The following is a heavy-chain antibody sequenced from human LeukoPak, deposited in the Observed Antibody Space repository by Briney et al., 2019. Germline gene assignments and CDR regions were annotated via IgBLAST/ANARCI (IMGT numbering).Heavy chain of an antibody. CDR2: INHSGST. Sequence: PSETLSLTCAVYGGSFSGYYWSWIRQPPGKGLEWIGEINHSGSTNYNPSLKSRVTISVATSKTQFSLKLSSVTAADTAVYYCARGLPKRGAFLTGYYYFDYWGQGTLVTVSS. CDR1: GGSFSGYY. J-gene: IGHJ4*02. D-gene: IGHD3-9*01. V-gene: IGHV4-34*01. CDR3: ARGLPKRGAFLTGYYYFDY.